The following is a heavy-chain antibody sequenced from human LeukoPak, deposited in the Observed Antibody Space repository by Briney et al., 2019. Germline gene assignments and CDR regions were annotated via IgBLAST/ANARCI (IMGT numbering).Heavy chain of an antibody. J-gene: IGHJ4*02. CDR1: GFTFSSYG. CDR2: ISYDGSNK. V-gene: IGHV3-30*18. Sequence: GRSLRLSCAASGFTFSSYGMHWVRQAPGKGLEWVAVISYDGSNKYYADSVKGRFTISRDNSKNTLYLQMNSLRAEDTAVYYCAKDGDYYDSSGYYYDWGQGTLVTVSS. CDR3: AKDGDYYDSSGYYYD. D-gene: IGHD3-22*01.